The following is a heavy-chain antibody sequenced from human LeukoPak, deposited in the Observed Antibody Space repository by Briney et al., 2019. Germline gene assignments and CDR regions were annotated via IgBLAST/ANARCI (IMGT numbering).Heavy chain of an antibody. D-gene: IGHD6-6*01. V-gene: IGHV4-59*01. CDR1: GGSISSYY. CDR2: IYYSGST. CDR3: AISSHPARYYFDY. J-gene: IGHJ4*02. Sequence: SETLSLTCTVSGGSISSYYWSWIRQPPGKGLEWIGYIYYSGSTNYNPSLKSRVTISVDTSKNQFSLKLSSVTAADTAVHYCAISSHPARYYFDYWGQGTLVTVSS.